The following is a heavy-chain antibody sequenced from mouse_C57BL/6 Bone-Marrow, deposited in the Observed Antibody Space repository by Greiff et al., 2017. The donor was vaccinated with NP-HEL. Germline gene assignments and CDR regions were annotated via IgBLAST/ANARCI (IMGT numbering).Heavy chain of an antibody. CDR1: GFTFSDFY. CDR3: ARDAYYSNFYWYFDV. J-gene: IGHJ1*03. D-gene: IGHD2-5*01. Sequence: EVNLVESGGGLVQSGRSLRLSCATSGFTFSDFYMEWVRQAPGKGLEWIAASRNKANDYTTEYSASVKGRFIVSRDTSQSILYLQMNALRAEDTAIYYCARDAYYSNFYWYFDVWGTGTTVTVSS. CDR2: SRNKANDYTT. V-gene: IGHV7-1*01.